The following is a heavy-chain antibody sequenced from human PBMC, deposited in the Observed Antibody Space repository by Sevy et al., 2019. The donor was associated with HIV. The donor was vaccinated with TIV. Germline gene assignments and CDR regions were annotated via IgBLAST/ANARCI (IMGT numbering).Heavy chain of an antibody. J-gene: IGHJ6*02. V-gene: IGHV4-34*01. CDR1: GGSFSGYY. CDR3: AIRKEYCSSTSCYWRYGMDV. CDR2: INHSGST. D-gene: IGHD2-2*01. Sequence: SETLSLTCAVYGGSFSGYYWSWIRQPPGKGLEWIGEINHSGSTNYNPSLKIRVTISVDTSKNQFSRKLSSVTAADTAVYYCAIRKEYCSSTSCYWRYGMDVWGQGTTVTVSS.